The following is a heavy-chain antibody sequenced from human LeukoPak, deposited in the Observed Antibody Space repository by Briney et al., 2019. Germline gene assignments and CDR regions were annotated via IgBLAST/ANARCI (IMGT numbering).Heavy chain of an antibody. Sequence: GGSLRLSCAASGFTFSSYAMSWVRQAPGTGLEWVSGISRYGGNIYYAESVKGRFTISRDNSKNTLYLQMNSLRAEDTAVYYCTRGLWESNWGQGTLVTVSS. CDR1: GFTFSSYA. CDR3: TRGLWESN. D-gene: IGHD1-26*01. CDR2: ISRYGGNI. V-gene: IGHV3-23*01. J-gene: IGHJ4*02.